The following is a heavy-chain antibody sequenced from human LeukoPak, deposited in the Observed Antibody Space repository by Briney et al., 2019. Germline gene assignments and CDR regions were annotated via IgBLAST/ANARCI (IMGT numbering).Heavy chain of an antibody. CDR1: GFTFSNAW. V-gene: IGHV3-15*01. J-gene: IGHJ4*02. CDR3: AKELHGSPTLGVFDY. Sequence: GGSLRLSCAASGFTFSNAWMSWVRQAPGKGLEWVGRIKSKTDGGTTDYAAPVKGRFTIPRDDSKNTLYLQMNSLRAEDTAVYYCAKELHGSPTLGVFDYWGQGTLVTVSS. CDR2: IKSKTDGGTT. D-gene: IGHD3-3*01.